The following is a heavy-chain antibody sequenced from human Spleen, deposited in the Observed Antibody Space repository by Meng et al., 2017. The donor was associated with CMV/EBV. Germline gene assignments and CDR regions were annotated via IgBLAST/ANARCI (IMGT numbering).Heavy chain of an antibody. V-gene: IGHV4-34*01. J-gene: IGHJ6*03. CDR2: INHSGST. CDR3: ARGGSAVSSLYYYYYYYMDV. CDR1: GGSFSGYY. D-gene: IGHD3-3*02. Sequence: QGPPEQWGAGRLKPSETLSLTCAVYGGSFSGYYWSWIRQPPGKGLEWIGEINHSGSTNYNPSLKSRVTISVDTSKNQFSLKLSSVTAADTAVYYCARGGSAVSSLYYYYYYYMDVWGKGTTVTVSS.